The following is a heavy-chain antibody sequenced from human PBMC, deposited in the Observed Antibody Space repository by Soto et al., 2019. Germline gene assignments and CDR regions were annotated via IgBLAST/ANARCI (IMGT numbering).Heavy chain of an antibody. D-gene: IGHD2-2*01. J-gene: IGHJ4*02. CDR2: IIPIFGTA. V-gene: IGHV1-69*01. CDR3: ARDQGYCSSTSCVGFDY. Sequence: QVQLVQSGAEVKKPGSSVKVSCKASGGTFSSYAISWVRQAPGQGPEWMGGIIPIFGTANYAQKFQGRVTITADESTSTAYMELSSLRSEDTAVYYCARDQGYCSSTSCVGFDYWGQGTLVTVSS. CDR1: GGTFSSYA.